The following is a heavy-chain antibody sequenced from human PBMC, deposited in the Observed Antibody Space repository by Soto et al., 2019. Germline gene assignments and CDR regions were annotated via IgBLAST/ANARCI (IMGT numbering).Heavy chain of an antibody. CDR1: GFTFSSYA. CDR3: AKDSRTGLPRAFDS. V-gene: IGHV3-23*01. CDR2: VAVTGGT. J-gene: IGHJ4*02. D-gene: IGHD3-10*01. Sequence: EVQLFVSGGGLVQPGGSLRLSCAASGFTFSSYAMTWVRQAPGKGLDWVSTVAVTGGTYYADSVKGRFTISRDISMNTLFLQMNSLRADDTAVYYCAKDSRTGLPRAFDSWGQGTLVTVSS.